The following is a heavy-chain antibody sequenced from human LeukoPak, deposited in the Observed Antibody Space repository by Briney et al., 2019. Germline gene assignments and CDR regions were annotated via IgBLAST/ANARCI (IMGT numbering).Heavy chain of an antibody. D-gene: IGHD6-13*01. CDR3: ARLSAAGTISVDS. V-gene: IGHV4-39*01. CDR2: IYYTGST. CDR1: GASITTGSYY. Sequence: SETLSLTCTVSGASITTGSYYWGWIRQPPGKGLEWIGNIYYTGSTYYNPSLKSRVTISVGTSKNQFSLNLSSVTAADTAVYYCARLSAAGTISVDSWGQGTLVTVSS. J-gene: IGHJ4*02.